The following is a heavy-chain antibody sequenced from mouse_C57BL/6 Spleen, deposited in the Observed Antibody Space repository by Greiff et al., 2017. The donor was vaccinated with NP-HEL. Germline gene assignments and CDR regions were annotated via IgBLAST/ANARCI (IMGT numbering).Heavy chain of an antibody. J-gene: IGHJ4*01. D-gene: IGHD2-12*01. V-gene: IGHV1-18*01. CDR2: INPNNGGT. CDR3: ARNCYNYYAMDY. CDR1: GYTFTDYN. Sequence: VQLKQSGPELVKPGASVKIPCKASGYTFTDYNMDWVKQSHGKSLEWIGDINPNNGGTIYNQKFKGKATLTVDKSSSTAYMELRSLTSEDTAVYYCARNCYNYYAMDYWGQGTSVTVSS.